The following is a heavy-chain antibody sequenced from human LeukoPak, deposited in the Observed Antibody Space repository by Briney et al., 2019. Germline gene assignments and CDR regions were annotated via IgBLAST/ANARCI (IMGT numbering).Heavy chain of an antibody. CDR1: GGSISSGGYY. J-gene: IGHJ5*02. Sequence: SETLSLTCTVSGGSISSGGYYWSWIRQHPGEGLEWIGYIYYSGSTYYNPSLKSRVSISVDTSKNQFSLTLSSVTAADTAVYYCARVSAGGGGNNWFDPWGQGTLVTVSS. D-gene: IGHD2-15*01. CDR2: IYYSGST. CDR3: ARVSAGGGGNNWFDP. V-gene: IGHV4-31*03.